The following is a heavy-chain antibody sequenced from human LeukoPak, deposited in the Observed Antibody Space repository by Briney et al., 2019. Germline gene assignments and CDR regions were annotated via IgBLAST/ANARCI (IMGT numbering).Heavy chain of an antibody. J-gene: IGHJ3*02. Sequence: SETLSLTXTVSGGSISSGSYYWSWIRQPAGKGLEWIGRIYTSGSTNYNPSLKSRVTISVDTSKNQFSLKLSPVTAADTAVYYCARARYYDSSGYYSNDAFDIWGQGTMVTVSS. V-gene: IGHV4-61*02. D-gene: IGHD3-22*01. CDR1: GGSISSGSYY. CDR3: ARARYYDSSGYYSNDAFDI. CDR2: IYTSGST.